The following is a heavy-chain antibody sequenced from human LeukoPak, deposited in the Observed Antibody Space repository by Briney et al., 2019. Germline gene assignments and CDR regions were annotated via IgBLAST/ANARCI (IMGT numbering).Heavy chain of an antibody. D-gene: IGHD2-15*01. V-gene: IGHV3-23*01. CDR1: GFTFSSYG. J-gene: IGHJ6*03. Sequence: PGGTLRLSCAASGFTFSSYGMSWVRQAPGKGLEWVSAISGSGGSTYYADSVKGRFTISRDNSKNTLYLQMNSLRAEDTAVYYCAKDYSALYYYYYMDVWGKGTTVTISS. CDR2: ISGSGGST. CDR3: AKDYSALYYYYYMDV.